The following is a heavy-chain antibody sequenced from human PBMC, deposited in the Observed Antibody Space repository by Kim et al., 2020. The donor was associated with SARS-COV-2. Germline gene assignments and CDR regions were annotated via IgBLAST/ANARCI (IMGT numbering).Heavy chain of an antibody. V-gene: IGHV3-49*04. Sequence: GGSLRLSCTASGFTFGDYTMSWVRQAPGKGLEWVGFIRTKPYGGTTEYAASVKGRFTISRDDSKTIAYLQMNSLKTEDTAVYYCTRGSTAPSLWGQGTLVTVSS. CDR2: IRTKPYGGTT. D-gene: IGHD1-26*01. J-gene: IGHJ4*02. CDR3: TRGSTAPSL. CDR1: GFTFGDYT.